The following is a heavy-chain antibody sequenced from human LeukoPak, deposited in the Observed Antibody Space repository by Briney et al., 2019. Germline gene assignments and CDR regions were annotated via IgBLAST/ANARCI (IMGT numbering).Heavy chain of an antibody. Sequence: KPSETLSLTCAVYGGSFSSYYWSWIRQPAGKGLEWIGRIYTSGSTNYNPSLKSRVTMSVDTSKNQFSLKLSSVTAADTAVYYCARSPLLREVEPHYGMDVWGQGTTVTVSS. CDR2: IYTSGST. V-gene: IGHV4-59*10. CDR1: GGSFSSYY. D-gene: IGHD3-16*01. J-gene: IGHJ6*02. CDR3: ARSPLLREVEPHYGMDV.